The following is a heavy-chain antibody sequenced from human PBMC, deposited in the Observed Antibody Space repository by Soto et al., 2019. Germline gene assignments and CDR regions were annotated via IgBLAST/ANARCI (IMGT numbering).Heavy chain of an antibody. D-gene: IGHD3-3*01. V-gene: IGHV3-53*05. CDR1: GFTVSSNY. CDR3: ARGRPDYDFYYYGMDV. CDR2: IYSGGST. J-gene: IGHJ6*02. Sequence: GSLRLSCAASGFTVSSNYMSWVRQAPGKGLEWVSVIYSGGSTYYADSVKGRFTISRDNSKNTLYLQMNSLRAEDTAVYYCARGRPDYDFYYYGMDVWGQGTTVTVSS.